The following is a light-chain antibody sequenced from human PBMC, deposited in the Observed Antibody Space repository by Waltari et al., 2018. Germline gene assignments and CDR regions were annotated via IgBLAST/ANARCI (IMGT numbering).Light chain of an antibody. V-gene: IGKV4-1*01. CDR2: WAS. Sequence: DVVMTQSPDSLAVSLGERATINCKSSQSLLYTSNHKNDLAWYQQKPGQPPKILIYWASIRRSGVPDQFSGSGSGTDFTLTSNGLQAEAVASYFCLQYLHTPRTFGQGTKVEIK. CDR1: QSLLYTSNHKND. CDR3: LQYLHTPRT. J-gene: IGKJ1*01.